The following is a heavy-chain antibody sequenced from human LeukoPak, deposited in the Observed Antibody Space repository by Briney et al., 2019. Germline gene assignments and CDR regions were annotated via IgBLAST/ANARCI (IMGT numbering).Heavy chain of an antibody. D-gene: IGHD3-3*01. J-gene: IGHJ4*02. Sequence: PGGSLRLSCAASGFTFSSYAMSWVRQAPGKGLQWVSIITGSGGNSYYTDSVKGRFTLSRDNSKNTLFLQMNSLRAEDTAVYFCAKKSLWSGPFDYWGQRSLVTVFS. CDR3: AKKSLWSGPFDY. CDR2: ITGSGGNS. CDR1: GFTFSSYA. V-gene: IGHV3-23*01.